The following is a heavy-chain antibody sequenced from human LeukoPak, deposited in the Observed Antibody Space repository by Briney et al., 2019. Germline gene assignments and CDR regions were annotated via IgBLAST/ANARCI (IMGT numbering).Heavy chain of an antibody. CDR3: ARRSSSWDRYDN. CDR1: GYSFTSYW. Sequence: GESLKISWAGSGYSFTSYWIGWVRQMPGKGLEWMGIIYPGDSDTKYSPSFQGQVTISADKSISTAYLQWSSLKASDTAMYYCARRSSSWDRYDNWGQGTLVTVSS. D-gene: IGHD6-13*01. V-gene: IGHV5-51*01. J-gene: IGHJ4*02. CDR2: IYPGDSDT.